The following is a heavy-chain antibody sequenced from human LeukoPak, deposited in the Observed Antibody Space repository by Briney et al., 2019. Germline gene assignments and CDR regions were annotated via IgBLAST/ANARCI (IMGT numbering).Heavy chain of an antibody. CDR2: ISSSGDTI. J-gene: IGHJ3*02. V-gene: IGHV3-11*04. Sequence: GGSLRLSCAASGFTFSDYYMSWIRPASGKGLEWISYISSSGDTIFYADSLKGRFTISRDNAKNSLYLQMNSLRADDTAVYYCARDKLWFGEMGNAFDIWGQGTMVTVSS. D-gene: IGHD3-10*01. CDR3: ARDKLWFGEMGNAFDI. CDR1: GFTFSDYY.